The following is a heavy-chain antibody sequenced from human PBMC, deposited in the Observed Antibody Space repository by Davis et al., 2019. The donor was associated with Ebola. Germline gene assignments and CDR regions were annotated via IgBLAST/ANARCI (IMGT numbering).Heavy chain of an antibody. V-gene: IGHV3-21*04. CDR1: GFTFSSYS. J-gene: IGHJ4*02. CDR3: AKDLGGYYSNPLYYFDY. Sequence: GESLKISCAASGFTFSSYSMNWVRQAPGKGLEWVSSISSSSSYIYYADSVKGRFTISRDNSKNTLYLQMNSLRAEDTAVYYCAKDLGGYYSNPLYYFDYWGQGTLVTVSS. D-gene: IGHD4-11*01. CDR2: ISSSSSYI.